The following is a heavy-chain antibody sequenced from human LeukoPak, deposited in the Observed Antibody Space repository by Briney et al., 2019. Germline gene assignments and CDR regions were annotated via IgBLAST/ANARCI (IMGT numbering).Heavy chain of an antibody. CDR3: ARGGRWAKESYYGMDV. J-gene: IGHJ6*02. V-gene: IGHV3-30-3*01. D-gene: IGHD3-16*01. Sequence: GGSLRLSCAASGFTFSSYAMHWVRQAPGKGLEWVAVISYDGSNKYYADSVKGRFTISRDNSKNTLYLQMNSLRAEDTAVYYCARGGRWAKESYYGMDVWGQGTTVTVSS. CDR2: ISYDGSNK. CDR1: GFTFSSYA.